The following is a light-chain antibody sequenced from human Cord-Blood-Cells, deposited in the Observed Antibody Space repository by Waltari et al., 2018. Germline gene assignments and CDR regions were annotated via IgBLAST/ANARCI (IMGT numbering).Light chain of an antibody. V-gene: IGLV2-14*01. CDR2: DVS. CDR1: NSDVGGYNY. Sequence: QAALAQPASGSGSPGQSIPIACTGTNSDVGGYNYVSWYQQHPGKAPKLMIYDVSNRPSGVSNRFPGSKSGNAASLTISGLQAEDEADYYCSSYTSSSVVFVGGTKLTVL. J-gene: IGLJ2*01. CDR3: SSYTSSSVV.